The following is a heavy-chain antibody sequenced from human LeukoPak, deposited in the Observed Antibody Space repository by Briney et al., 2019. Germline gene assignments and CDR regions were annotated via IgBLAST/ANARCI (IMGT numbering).Heavy chain of an antibody. J-gene: IGHJ4*02. Sequence: SETLSLTCTVSGCSISSSGSYWVWIRQPPGKGLEWIGSIYYSGNTYNPSLKSRVTMSVDMSKNHLSLKLTSVTAADAAVYYCARDLTARGSFDYWGQGILVSVSS. V-gene: IGHV4-39*07. CDR2: IYYSGNT. CDR3: ARDLTARGSFDY. CDR1: GCSISSSGSY. D-gene: IGHD3-16*01.